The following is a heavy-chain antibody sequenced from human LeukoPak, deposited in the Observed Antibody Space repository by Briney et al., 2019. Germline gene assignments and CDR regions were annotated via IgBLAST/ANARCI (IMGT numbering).Heavy chain of an antibody. CDR2: MSRDGSSI. Sequence: PGRSLRLSFVASGFAFNTQAMHWVRQAPGKGLEWLAVMSRDGSSIYYADSVKGRFTISRDNSKNTLYLQMSSLRVEDTAVYYCARDRGKLRYLDLWGQGAPLTVSS. J-gene: IGHJ4*02. CDR1: GFAFNTQA. CDR3: ARDRGKLRYLDL. D-gene: IGHD3-9*01. V-gene: IGHV3-30*15.